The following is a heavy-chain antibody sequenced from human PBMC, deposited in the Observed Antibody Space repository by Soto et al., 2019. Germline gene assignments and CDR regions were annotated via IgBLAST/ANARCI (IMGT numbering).Heavy chain of an antibody. CDR3: ARGSSSWYVSFDY. J-gene: IGHJ4*02. V-gene: IGHV3-33*08. CDR1: GFAFRSYA. CDR2: ISYDGGNI. Sequence: GGSLRLSCEASGFAFRSYAMHWVRQAPGKGREWVGVISYDGGNIYYADSVKGQFTISRDNAKNTLYLQMNSLRADDTAVYYCARGSSSWYVSFDYWGQGILVTVSS. D-gene: IGHD6-13*01.